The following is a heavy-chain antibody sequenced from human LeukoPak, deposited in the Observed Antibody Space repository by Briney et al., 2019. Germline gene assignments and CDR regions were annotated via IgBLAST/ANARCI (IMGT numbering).Heavy chain of an antibody. CDR2: IHYSGST. Sequence: SETLSLTCTVSGDSISNYYWSWMRQPPGKGLEWIGNIHYSGSTDYNPSLKSRVTITVHTSKTQFSLELRSVTAADTAVYYCHREGGGYWGQGALVTVSS. CDR3: HREGGGY. D-gene: IGHD3-16*01. CDR1: GDSISNYY. V-gene: IGHV4-59*08. J-gene: IGHJ4*02.